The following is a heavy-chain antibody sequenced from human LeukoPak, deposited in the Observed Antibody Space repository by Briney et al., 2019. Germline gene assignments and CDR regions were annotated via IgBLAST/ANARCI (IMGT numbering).Heavy chain of an antibody. D-gene: IGHD2-8*01. CDR2: ISSSSSYI. Sequence: PGGSLRLSCAASGFTFSSYSMNWVRQAPGKGLEWVSSISSSSSYIYYADSVKGRFTISRDNAKNSLYLQMNRLKTEDTAVYYCTLYYSRRDYVFDSWGQGTQVTVSS. CDR3: TLYYSRRDYVFDS. CDR1: GFTFSSYS. J-gene: IGHJ4*02. V-gene: IGHV3-21*04.